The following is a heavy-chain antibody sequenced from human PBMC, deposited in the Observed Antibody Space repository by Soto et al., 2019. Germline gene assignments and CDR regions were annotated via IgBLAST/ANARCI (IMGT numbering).Heavy chain of an antibody. Sequence: PGGSLRLSCAASGLTFDDYAMHWVRQAPGKGLEWVSGISWNSGSIGYADSVKGRFTISRDNAKNSLYLQMNSLRAEDTALYYCAKDRWRAVAAAGIDYWGQGTLVTVSS. CDR3: AKDRWRAVAAAGIDY. CDR1: GLTFDDYA. V-gene: IGHV3-9*01. J-gene: IGHJ4*02. D-gene: IGHD6-13*01. CDR2: ISWNSGSI.